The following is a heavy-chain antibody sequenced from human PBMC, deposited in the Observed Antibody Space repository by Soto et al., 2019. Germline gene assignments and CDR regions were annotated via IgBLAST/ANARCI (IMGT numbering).Heavy chain of an antibody. V-gene: IGHV1-3*01. Sequence: QVQLVQSGAEVKKPGASVKVSCKASGYPFSNYGIHWVRQAPGQRLEWMGWINVGNGDTQYSEKFEARVTISSNTSASTAYMELRSLTSEDTAIYFGARHLTGSYYQLRFWGQGSLVAVSS. CDR1: GYPFSNYG. D-gene: IGHD1-26*01. CDR3: ARHLTGSYYQLRF. CDR2: INVGNGDT. J-gene: IGHJ4*02.